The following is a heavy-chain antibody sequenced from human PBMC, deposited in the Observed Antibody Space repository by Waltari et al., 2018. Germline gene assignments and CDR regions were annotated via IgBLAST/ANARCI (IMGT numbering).Heavy chain of an antibody. V-gene: IGHV3-74*01. J-gene: IGHJ5*02. CDR1: GFIFSSYW. CDR3: IRENIAAAGLEA. Sequence: EVQLVESGGGLVQPGGSLRLSCVASGFIFSSYWMDWVRQAPGKGLVLVSRMNYDGSSTTYADSVKGRFTISRDNAKNTLYLHMSSLRAEDTAVYYCIRENIAAAGLEAWGQGTLVTVSS. D-gene: IGHD6-13*01. CDR2: MNYDGSST.